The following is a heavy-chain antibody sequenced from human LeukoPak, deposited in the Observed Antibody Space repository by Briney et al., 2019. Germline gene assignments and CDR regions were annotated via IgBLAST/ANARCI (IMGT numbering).Heavy chain of an antibody. D-gene: IGHD3-22*01. J-gene: IGHJ6*02. CDR1: GFTFSRSW. CDR3: ARSLWLFSYYGMDV. Sequence: GGSLRLSCAASGFTFSRSWMTWVRQAPGKGLEWVANIKEDGNEKNYGDSVKGRFTISRDNAKNSLYLQMSSLRAEDTAVYYCARSLWLFSYYGMDVWGQGTTVTVSS. CDR2: IKEDGNEK. V-gene: IGHV3-7*01.